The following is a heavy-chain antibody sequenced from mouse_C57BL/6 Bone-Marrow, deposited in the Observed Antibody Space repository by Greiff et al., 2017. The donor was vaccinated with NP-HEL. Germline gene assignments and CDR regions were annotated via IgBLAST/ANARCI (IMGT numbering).Heavy chain of an antibody. CDR1: GYTFTNYW. CDR2: IYPGGGYT. CDR3: AREDYYYGSFAY. V-gene: IGHV1-63*01. Sequence: VQRVESGAELVRPGTSVKMSCKASGYTFTNYWIGWAKQRPGHGLEWIGDIYPGGGYTNYNEKFKGKATLTADKSSSTAYMQFSSLTSEDSAIYYCAREDYYYGSFAYWGQGTLVTVSA. J-gene: IGHJ3*01. D-gene: IGHD1-1*01.